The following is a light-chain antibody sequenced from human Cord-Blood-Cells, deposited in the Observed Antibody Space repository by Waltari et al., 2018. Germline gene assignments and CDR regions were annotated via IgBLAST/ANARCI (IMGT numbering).Light chain of an antibody. V-gene: IGKV3-15*01. CDR2: GAS. CDR1: QSVSSN. J-gene: IGKJ2*01. Sequence: EILITHSPATLSVSPGERATLSCRASQSVSSNLAWYQQKPAQAPRLLIYGASTRATGIPARFSGSGSGTDFTLTISSLQSEVFAVYYCQQYNTWPYTFGQGTKLEIK. CDR3: QQYNTWPYT.